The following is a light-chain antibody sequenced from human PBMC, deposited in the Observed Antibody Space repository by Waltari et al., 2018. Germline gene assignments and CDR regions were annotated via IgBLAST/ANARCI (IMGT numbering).Light chain of an antibody. CDR2: GVD. V-gene: IGLV2-8*01. CDR1: SSDVGGYNY. Sequence: QSALTHPPSASGSPGQSVTISCTGTSSDVGGYNYVSWYQQHPGKAPKLLIYGVDKRPSGVPARFSGSKSGNTASLTVSGLQAEDEADYYCNSYAGSNNLGVFGGGTKLTVL. CDR3: NSYAGSNNLGV. J-gene: IGLJ3*02.